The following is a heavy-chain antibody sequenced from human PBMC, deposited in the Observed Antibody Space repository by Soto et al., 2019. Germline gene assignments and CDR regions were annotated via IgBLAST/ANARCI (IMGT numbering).Heavy chain of an antibody. V-gene: IGHV4-4*07. J-gene: IGHJ4*02. D-gene: IGHD5-12*01. Sequence: SETLSLTCTVSGGSINTFYWSWVRQPAGKGLEWIGRIFSSGSTSFNPSLESRVAMSVDTSKHHFSLNLSSVTAADMAVYYCATQGSYSAYNFAHGIQLWSFDFWGQGALVTVSS. CDR3: ATQGSYSAYNFAHGIQLWSFDF. CDR1: GGSINTFY. CDR2: IFSSGST.